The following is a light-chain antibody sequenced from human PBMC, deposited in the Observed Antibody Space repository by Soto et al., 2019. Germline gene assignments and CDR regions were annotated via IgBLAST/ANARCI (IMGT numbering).Light chain of an antibody. CDR2: RHS. V-gene: IGLV1-47*01. J-gene: IGLJ3*02. Sequence: QSVLTQSPSASGAPGQRVTMSCSGSSSNIGSNHVYWYQQLPGTAPKLLIYRHSLRPSGVPDRFSGSKSGTSASLAISGLRSDDEADYYCAAWDDSRSGWVFVGGTKLTVL. CDR1: SSNIGSNH. CDR3: AAWDDSRSGWV.